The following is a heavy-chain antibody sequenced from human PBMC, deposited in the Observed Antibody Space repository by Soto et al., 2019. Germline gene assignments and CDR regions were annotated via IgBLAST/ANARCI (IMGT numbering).Heavy chain of an antibody. V-gene: IGHV4-39*01. CDR3: ARAAMGGSSWPFDY. J-gene: IGHJ4*02. CDR2: IYYSGST. D-gene: IGHD6-13*01. CDR1: GGSISSSSYY. Sequence: SETLSLTCAVSGGSISSSSYYWGWIRQPPGKGLEWIGYIYYSGSTYYNPSLKSRVTISVDTSRSQFSLKLSSVTAADTAVYYCARAAMGGSSWPFDYWGQGTLVTVSS.